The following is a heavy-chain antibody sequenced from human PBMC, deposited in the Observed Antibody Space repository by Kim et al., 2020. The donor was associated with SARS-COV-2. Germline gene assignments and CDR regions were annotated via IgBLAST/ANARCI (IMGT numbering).Heavy chain of an antibody. D-gene: IGHD5-12*01. J-gene: IGHJ4*02. CDR2: IYSGGST. CDR3: ARELEMATISV. V-gene: IGHV3-66*02. Sequence: GGSLRLSCAASGFTVSSNYMSWVRQAPGKGLEWVSVIYSGGSTYYADSVKGRFTISRDNSKNTLYLQMNSLRAEDTAVYYCARELEMATISVGGQGTPVTVSS. CDR1: GFTVSSNY.